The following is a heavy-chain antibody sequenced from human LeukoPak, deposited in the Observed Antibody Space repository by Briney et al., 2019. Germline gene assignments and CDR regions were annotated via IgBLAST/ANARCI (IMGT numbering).Heavy chain of an antibody. CDR2: ISSSSSTI. Sequence: GGSLRLSCAASGFTFSSYSMNWVRQAPGKGLEWVSYISSSSSTIYYADSVKGRFTISRDNAKNSLYLQMNSLRAEDTALYYCARDLRFLGYYMDVWGKGTTVTVSS. V-gene: IGHV3-48*01. CDR1: GFTFSSYS. CDR3: ARDLRFLGYYMDV. D-gene: IGHD3-3*01. J-gene: IGHJ6*03.